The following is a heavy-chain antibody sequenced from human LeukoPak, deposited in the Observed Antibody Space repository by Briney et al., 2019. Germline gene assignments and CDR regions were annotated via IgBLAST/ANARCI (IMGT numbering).Heavy chain of an antibody. V-gene: IGHV3-23*01. J-gene: IGHJ4*02. CDR2: ISGSGGST. Sequence: GGSLRLSCAASGFTFSSYAMSWVRQAPGKGLEWVSAISGSGGSTYYADSVKGRFTISRDNSKNTLHLQMNSLRAEDTAVYYCAKAATYYDFWSGNYFDYWGQGTLVTVSS. CDR1: GFTFSSYA. CDR3: AKAATYYDFWSGNYFDY. D-gene: IGHD3-3*01.